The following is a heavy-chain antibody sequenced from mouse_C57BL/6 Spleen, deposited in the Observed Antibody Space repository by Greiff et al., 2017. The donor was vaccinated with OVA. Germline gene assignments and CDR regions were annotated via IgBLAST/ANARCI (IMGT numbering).Heavy chain of an antibody. CDR1: GYTFTDYY. Sequence: EVQLQQSGPELVKPGASVKISCKASGYTFTDYYMNWVKQSHGKSLEWIGDINPNNGGTSYNQKFKGKATLTVDKSSSTAYMELRSLTSEDSAVHYCARRSYYNYFDYWGQGTTLTVSS. CDR2: INPNNGGT. J-gene: IGHJ2*01. CDR3: ARRSYYNYFDY. V-gene: IGHV1-26*01. D-gene: IGHD2-12*01.